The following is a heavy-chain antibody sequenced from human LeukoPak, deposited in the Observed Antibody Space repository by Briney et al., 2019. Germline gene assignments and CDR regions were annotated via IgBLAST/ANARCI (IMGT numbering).Heavy chain of an antibody. V-gene: IGHV4-39*01. J-gene: IGHJ5*02. CDR3: ARGYYGSGSYHNVRNWFDP. Sequence: SETLSLTCTVSGGSISSSSYYWGWIRQPPGKGLEWIGSIYYSGSTYYSPSLKSRVTISVDTSKNQFSLKLSSVTAADTAVYYCARGYYGSGSYHNVRNWFDPWGQGTLVTVSS. CDR2: IYYSGST. CDR1: GGSISSSSYY. D-gene: IGHD3-10*01.